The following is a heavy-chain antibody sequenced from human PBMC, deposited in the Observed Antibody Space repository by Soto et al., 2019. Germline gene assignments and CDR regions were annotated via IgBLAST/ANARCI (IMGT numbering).Heavy chain of an antibody. D-gene: IGHD2-2*01. Sequence: LSLTCAVFGDSMNTNNWWSWVRQTPGKGLEWIGEIHHNGDTTYSPSLKSRVTMSLDKSKYQFSLRLTSVTAADTAVYYCARTRQSCSSSRCHDVYFDYWGRGTLVTVYS. CDR3: ARTRQSCSSSRCHDVYFDY. V-gene: IGHV4-4*02. CDR1: GDSMNTNNW. CDR2: IHHNGDT. J-gene: IGHJ4*02.